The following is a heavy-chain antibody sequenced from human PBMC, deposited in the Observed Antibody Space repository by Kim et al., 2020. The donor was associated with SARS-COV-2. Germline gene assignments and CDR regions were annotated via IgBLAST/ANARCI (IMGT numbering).Heavy chain of an antibody. CDR3: VRENYWAFDI. J-gene: IGHJ3*02. D-gene: IGHD1-7*01. CDR2: ISDFSTTT. V-gene: IGHV3-48*04. Sequence: GGSLRLSCATSGFTLSLYSMNWVRQAPGKGPEWVSHISDFSTTTKYADSVKGRFTISRDNTKNSLYLQMNGLRAEDTAVYYCVRENYWAFDIWGQGTMVT. CDR1: GFTLSLYS.